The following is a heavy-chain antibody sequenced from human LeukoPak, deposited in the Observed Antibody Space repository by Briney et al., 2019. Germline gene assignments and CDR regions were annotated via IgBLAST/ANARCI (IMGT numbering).Heavy chain of an antibody. CDR2: INWNGGST. Sequence: GGSLRLSCAASGFTFDDYGMSWVRQAPGKGLEWVSGINWNGGSTGYADSVKGRFTISRDNSKNTLYLQMNSLRAEDTAVYYCAREVDTAVDYWGQGTLVTVSS. CDR1: GFTFDDYG. J-gene: IGHJ4*02. V-gene: IGHV3-20*04. CDR3: AREVDTAVDY. D-gene: IGHD5-18*01.